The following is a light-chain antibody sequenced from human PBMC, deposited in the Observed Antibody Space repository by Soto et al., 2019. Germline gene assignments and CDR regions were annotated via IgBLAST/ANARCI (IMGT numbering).Light chain of an antibody. J-gene: IGKJ2*01. V-gene: IGKV3-15*01. CDR1: QSVSSN. Sequence: EIVMTQSPATLSVSPGERATLSCRASQSVSSNLAWYQQKPGQAPRLLIYGASTRATGIPARFSGSGSGTEFTLTISSRQSEDFAVYYCQQYNNWPGGTFGQGTKLEIK. CDR2: GAS. CDR3: QQYNNWPGGT.